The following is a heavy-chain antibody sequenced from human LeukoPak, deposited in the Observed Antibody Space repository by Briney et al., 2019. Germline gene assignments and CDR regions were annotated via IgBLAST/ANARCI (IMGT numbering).Heavy chain of an antibody. V-gene: IGHV3-30*03. D-gene: IGHD3-3*01. J-gene: IGHJ5*02. Sequence: GGSLRLSCAASGFTFSSFGMHWVRQAPGKGLEWVAVLSYDGSNSYYADSVKGRFTISRDNAKNSLYLQMNSLRAEDTAVYYCARTFGVVISPPAWFDPWGQGTLVTVSS. CDR1: GFTFSSFG. CDR3: ARTFGVVISPPAWFDP. CDR2: LSYDGSNS.